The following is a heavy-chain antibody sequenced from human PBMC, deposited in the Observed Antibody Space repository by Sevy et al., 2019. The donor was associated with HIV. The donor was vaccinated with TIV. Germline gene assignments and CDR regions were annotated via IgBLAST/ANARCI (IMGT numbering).Heavy chain of an antibody. D-gene: IGHD3-16*01. CDR1: GKNLNDLP. J-gene: IGHJ4*02. CDR3: ATTREYYEDNSGYLDY. V-gene: IGHV1-24*01. CDR2: FDPEDGER. Sequence: ASVKVSCKVSGKNLNDLPMHWVQQAPGKGLEWMGRFDPEDGERIYAQKFQGRVTMTEDTSRDTAYMELNSLRSEDTAMYYCATTREYYEDNSGYLDYWGQGILVTVSS.